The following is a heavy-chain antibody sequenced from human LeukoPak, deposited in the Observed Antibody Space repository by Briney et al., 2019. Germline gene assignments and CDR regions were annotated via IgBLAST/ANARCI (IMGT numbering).Heavy chain of an antibody. CDR1: GFTFSSYE. CDR3: ARGSGGAFGGVMVDY. CDR2: ISSSGSTI. D-gene: IGHD3-16*01. Sequence: GGSLRLSCAASGFTFSSYEMNWVRQAPWKGLEWVSYISSSGSTIYYADSVKGRFTISRDNAKNSLYLQMNSLRAEDTAVYYCARGSGGAFGGVMVDYWRQGTLVTVSS. V-gene: IGHV3-48*03. J-gene: IGHJ4*02.